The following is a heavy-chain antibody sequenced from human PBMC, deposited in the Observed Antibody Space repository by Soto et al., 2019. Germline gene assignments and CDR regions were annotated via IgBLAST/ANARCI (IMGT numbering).Heavy chain of an antibody. CDR2: ISSSGSTI. Sequence: PGGSLRLSCAASGFTFSSYEMNWVRQAPEKGLEWVSYISSSGSTIYYVDSVKGRFTISRDNAKNSLYLQMNSLRAEDTAVYYCARGGVLRYFDWLLGDYYGMDVWGQGTTVTVSS. V-gene: IGHV3-48*03. D-gene: IGHD3-9*01. CDR1: GFTFSSYE. CDR3: ARGGVLRYFDWLLGDYYGMDV. J-gene: IGHJ6*02.